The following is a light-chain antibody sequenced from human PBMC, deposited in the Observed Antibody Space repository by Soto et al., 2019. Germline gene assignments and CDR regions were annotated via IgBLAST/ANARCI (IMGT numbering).Light chain of an antibody. CDR2: ATS. J-gene: IGKJ1*01. Sequence: AIRMTQSPSSLSASAGDKVTIPWRASQGISSYLAWFPQKPGRPTKLLMSATSTLQSDVPSRFSGSGSGTDCNLTIGCMQSEDLATYYCQQYYTDPWTFGQGTKVDIK. CDR3: QQYYTDPWT. V-gene: IGKV1-8*01. CDR1: QGISSY.